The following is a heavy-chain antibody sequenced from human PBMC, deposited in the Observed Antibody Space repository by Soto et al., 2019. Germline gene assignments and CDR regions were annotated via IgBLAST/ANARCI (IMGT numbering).Heavy chain of an antibody. J-gene: IGHJ6*02. CDR1: GVIFTSYG. V-gene: IGHV3-30*03. Sequence: XGSLRLSCAASGVIFTSYGMHWVRQAPGKGLEWMALILHDGSAEYYADSVKGRFTISRDNSKNTLYLQMNSLTAEDTAVYYCARSRDGYSFYFYYGMDGWGQGPTVTVSS. CDR3: ARSRDGYSFYFYYGMDG. D-gene: IGHD4-4*01. CDR2: ILHDGSAE.